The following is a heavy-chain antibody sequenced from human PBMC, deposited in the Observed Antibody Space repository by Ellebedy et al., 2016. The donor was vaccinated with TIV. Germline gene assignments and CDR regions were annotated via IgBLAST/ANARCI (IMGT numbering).Heavy chain of an antibody. V-gene: IGHV3-64D*06. CDR1: GLTFNYHS. CDR3: VRGQSSRWHGAEYFQH. D-gene: IGHD6-13*01. CDR2: ISSNGDST. J-gene: IGHJ1*01. Sequence: GESLKISCSASGLTFNYHSMHWVRQAPGKGLEYVSAISSNGDSTYYADSVKGRFTISRDYSKNTLDLQMSTLRPEDTAVYYCVRGQSSRWHGAEYFQHWGQGSLVTVSS.